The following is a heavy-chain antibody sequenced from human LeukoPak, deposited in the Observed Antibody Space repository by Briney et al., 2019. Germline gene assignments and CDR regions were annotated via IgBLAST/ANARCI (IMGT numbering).Heavy chain of an antibody. CDR2: ISGSSLSA. Sequence: GGSLRLSCAASGFTFSSYAMSWVRQAPGKGLEWVSVISGSSLSAYYADSVKGRFTISRDNSKNTLYLQMNSLRVEDTAVYYCAKDPCTDGVCYTYSYYGMDVWGLGTTVTVSS. CDR3: AKDPCTDGVCYTYSYYGMDV. V-gene: IGHV3-23*01. J-gene: IGHJ6*02. D-gene: IGHD2-8*01. CDR1: GFTFSSYA.